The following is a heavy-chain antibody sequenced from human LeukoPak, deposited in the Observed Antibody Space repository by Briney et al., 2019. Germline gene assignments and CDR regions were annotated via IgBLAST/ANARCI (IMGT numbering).Heavy chain of an antibody. CDR3: ARDRRGAGIS. J-gene: IGHJ5*02. V-gene: IGHV1-46*01. CDR2: INPSGGST. CDR1: GYTFTSYY. D-gene: IGHD1-26*01. Sequence: GASVKVSCKASGYTFTSYYMHWVRQAPGQGLEWMGIINPSGGSTSYAQKFQGRVTMTRDTSISTAYMELSRLRSDDTAVYYCARDRRGAGISWGQGTLVTVSS.